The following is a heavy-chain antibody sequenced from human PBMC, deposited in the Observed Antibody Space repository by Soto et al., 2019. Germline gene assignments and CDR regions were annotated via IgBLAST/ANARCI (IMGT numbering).Heavy chain of an antibody. CDR1: SGSISSSNW. Sequence: QVQLQESGPGLVKPSGTLSLTCAVSSGSISSSNWWSWVRQPPGKGLEWIGEIYHSGSTNYNPSLKSRVTISVDKSKNQFSLKLSSVTAADTAVYYCARYLGSTSCYRGDAFDIWGQGTMVTVSS. CDR2: IYHSGST. V-gene: IGHV4-4*02. D-gene: IGHD2-2*02. J-gene: IGHJ3*02. CDR3: ARYLGSTSCYRGDAFDI.